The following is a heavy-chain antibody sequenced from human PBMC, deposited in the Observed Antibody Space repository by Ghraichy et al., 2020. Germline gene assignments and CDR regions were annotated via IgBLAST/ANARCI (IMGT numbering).Heavy chain of an antibody. CDR2: IRYDGSNR. V-gene: IGHV3-30*02. Sequence: GESLNISCAASGFTFSRYGMHWVRQAPGKGLEWVAFIRYDGSNRYYGDSVKGRFTISRDVSKNTVDLQMSSLRVDDTPVYYCAKDLSAEINGGSWFDPWGLGTLVTVSS. D-gene: IGHD7-27*01. CDR3: AKDLSAEINGGSWFDP. J-gene: IGHJ5*02. CDR1: GFTFSRYG.